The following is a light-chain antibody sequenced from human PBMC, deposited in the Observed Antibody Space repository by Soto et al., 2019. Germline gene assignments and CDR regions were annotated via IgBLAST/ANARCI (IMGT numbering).Light chain of an antibody. V-gene: IGLV1-51*01. Sequence: QSVLTQPPSVSAAPGQKVTISCSGSSSNIGNNYVSWYQQLPGTAPKLLIYDNNKRPSGIPDRFSGSKSGTSATLGITGLQTGDEADYYCGTWDSSLTLPYGFGTGTKLTVL. CDR1: SSNIGNNY. J-gene: IGLJ1*01. CDR3: GTWDSSLTLPYG. CDR2: DNN.